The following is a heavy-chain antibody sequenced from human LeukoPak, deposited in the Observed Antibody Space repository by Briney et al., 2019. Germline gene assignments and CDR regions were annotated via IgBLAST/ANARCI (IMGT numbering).Heavy chain of an antibody. D-gene: IGHD2-15*01. CDR1: GGSISSYY. CDR2: IYTSGST. V-gene: IGHV4-4*07. J-gene: IGHJ4*02. CDR3: ASLYCSGGSCFDY. Sequence: KPSETLSLTCTVSGGSISSYYWSWIRRPAGKGLEWIGRIYTSGSTNYNPSLKSRVTMSVDTSKNQFSLKLSSVTAADTAVYYCASLYCSGGSCFDYWGQGTLVTVSS.